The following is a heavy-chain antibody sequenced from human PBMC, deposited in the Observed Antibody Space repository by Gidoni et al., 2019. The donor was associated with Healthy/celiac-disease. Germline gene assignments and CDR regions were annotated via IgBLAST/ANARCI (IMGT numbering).Heavy chain of an antibody. Sequence: AWLRKPGASVTVSCTASGSTFTGYYMHWVRQAPGQGLEWMGWINPNSGGTNYAQKFQGRVTMTRDTSISTAYMELSRLRSDDTAVYYCARDNDSSGYVVDYWGQGTLVTVSS. CDR3: ARDNDSSGYVVDY. CDR2: INPNSGGT. V-gene: IGHV1-2*02. CDR1: GSTFTGYY. J-gene: IGHJ4*02. D-gene: IGHD3-22*01.